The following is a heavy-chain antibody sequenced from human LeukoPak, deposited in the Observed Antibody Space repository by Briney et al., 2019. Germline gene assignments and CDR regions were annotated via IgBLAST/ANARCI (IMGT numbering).Heavy chain of an antibody. CDR3: ARSDYFDRSGSRVAFDI. CDR1: GGSISSYY. J-gene: IGHJ3*02. D-gene: IGHD3-22*01. V-gene: IGHV4-59*08. Sequence: SETLSLTCAVSGGSISSYYWSWIRQPPGKGLEWIGYTYYSGSTNYNPSLKSRVTISVDTSKNQFSLKLSSVTAADTAVYYCARSDYFDRSGSRVAFDIWGQGTMVTVS. CDR2: TYYSGST.